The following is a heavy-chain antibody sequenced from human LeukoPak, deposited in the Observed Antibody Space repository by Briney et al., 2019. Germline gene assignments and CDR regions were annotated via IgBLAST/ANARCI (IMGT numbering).Heavy chain of an antibody. J-gene: IGHJ4*02. CDR1: GYTFTGYY. V-gene: IGHV1-2*02. Sequence: ASVKVSCKASGYTFTGYYMHWVRQAPGQGLEWMGWINPNSGGTNYAQKFQGRVTMTRDVSISTAYMELSRLRSDDTAVYYCARVIAVAGTGYGYWGQGTLVTVSS. CDR2: INPNSGGT. CDR3: ARVIAVAGTGYGY. D-gene: IGHD6-19*01.